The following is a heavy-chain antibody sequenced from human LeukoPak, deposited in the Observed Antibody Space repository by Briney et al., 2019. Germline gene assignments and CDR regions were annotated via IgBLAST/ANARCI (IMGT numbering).Heavy chain of an antibody. J-gene: IGHJ4*02. CDR3: TAQSHYYYDSSGYY. V-gene: IGHV3-15*01. D-gene: IGHD3-22*01. Sequence: AGGSLRLSCAASGFTFNYAWMSWVRQVPGKGLEWVGRIKSKTDGGTTDYAAPVKGRFTISRDDSKNTLYLQMNSLKTEDTAVYYCTAQSHYYYDSSGYYWGQGTLVTVSS. CDR2: IKSKTDGGTT. CDR1: GFTFNYAW.